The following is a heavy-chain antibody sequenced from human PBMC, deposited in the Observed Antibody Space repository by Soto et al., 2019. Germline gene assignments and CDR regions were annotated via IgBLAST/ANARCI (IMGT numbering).Heavy chain of an antibody. CDR1: GFTLNTFS. V-gene: IGHV3-48*02. J-gene: IGHJ6*02. CDR3: VRGRSDSLMDV. D-gene: IGHD2-15*01. Sequence: GGSLRLSCAGSGFTLNTFSMNWVRQAPGKGLEWVSYISSSRATIYYADSVKGRFTISRDDAKNSLYLQMNSLRDDDTAVYYCVRGRSDSLMDVWGQGTTVTAP. CDR2: ISSSRATI.